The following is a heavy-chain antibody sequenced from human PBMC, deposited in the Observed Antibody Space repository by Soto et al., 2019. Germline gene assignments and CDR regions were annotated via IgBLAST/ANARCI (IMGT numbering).Heavy chain of an antibody. V-gene: IGHV4-59*08. D-gene: IGHD6-13*01. CDR2: IYYSGST. J-gene: IGHJ3*02. CDR3: ARRYSSAFDI. Sequence: TLSLTCTVSGGSISSYYWSWIRQPPGKGLEWIGYIYYSGSTNYNPSLKSRVTISVDTSKNQFSLKLSSVTAADTAVYYCARRYSSAFDIWGQGTMVTV. CDR1: GGSISSYY.